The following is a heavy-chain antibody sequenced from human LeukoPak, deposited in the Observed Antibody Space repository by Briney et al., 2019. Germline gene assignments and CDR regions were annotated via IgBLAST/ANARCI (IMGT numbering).Heavy chain of an antibody. V-gene: IGHV3-23*01. Sequence: PGGSLRLSCAASGFTFSSYAMSWVRQAPGKGLEWVSAISGSGGSTYYADSVKGRFTISRDNSRNTLYLQMNSLRAEDTAVYYCAKWSHRATGTTSNFDYWGQGTLVTVSS. CDR2: ISGSGGST. D-gene: IGHD1-1*01. CDR3: AKWSHRATGTTSNFDY. J-gene: IGHJ4*02. CDR1: GFTFSSYA.